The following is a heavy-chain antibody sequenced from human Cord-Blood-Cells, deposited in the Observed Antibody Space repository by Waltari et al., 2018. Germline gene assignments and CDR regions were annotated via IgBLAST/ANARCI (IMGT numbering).Heavy chain of an antibody. D-gene: IGHD5-12*01. CDR2: IYYSGTP. Sequence: QLQLQESGPGLVKPSETLSLTCTVSGGSISSSSYYWGWIRQPPGKGLEWIGSIYYSGTPSSNPSLKSQVTITVATSMNQFALRLSSVTAADTAVYYCARLGYTWNVDIVATIDYWGQGTLVTVSS. CDR3: ARLGYTWNVDIVATIDY. J-gene: IGHJ4*02. CDR1: GGSISSSSYY. V-gene: IGHV4-39*01.